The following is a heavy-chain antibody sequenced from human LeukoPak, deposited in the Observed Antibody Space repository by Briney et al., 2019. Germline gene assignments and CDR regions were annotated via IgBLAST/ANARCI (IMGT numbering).Heavy chain of an antibody. CDR1: GFTVSSNY. D-gene: IGHD6-6*01. CDR3: AKDHLRRPARLYY. Sequence: PGGSLRLSCAASGFTVSSNYMSWVRQAPGKGLEWVSVIYSGGSTYYADSVKGRFTISRDNSKNTLYLQMNSLRAEDTAVYYCAKDHLRRPARLYYWGQGTLVTVSS. V-gene: IGHV3-66*01. CDR2: IYSGGST. J-gene: IGHJ4*02.